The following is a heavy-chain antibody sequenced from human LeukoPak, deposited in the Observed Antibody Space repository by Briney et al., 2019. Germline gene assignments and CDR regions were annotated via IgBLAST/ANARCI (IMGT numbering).Heavy chain of an antibody. Sequence: GGSLRLSCAASGFTFNDYGMSWVRQAPGKGLEWVSGINWNGGSTGYADSVKGRFTISRDNAKNSLYPQMNSLRAEDTALYYCASGYSSGWYGAFDIWGQGTMVTVSS. CDR2: INWNGGST. D-gene: IGHD6-19*01. CDR3: ASGYSSGWYGAFDI. J-gene: IGHJ3*02. V-gene: IGHV3-20*04. CDR1: GFTFNDYG.